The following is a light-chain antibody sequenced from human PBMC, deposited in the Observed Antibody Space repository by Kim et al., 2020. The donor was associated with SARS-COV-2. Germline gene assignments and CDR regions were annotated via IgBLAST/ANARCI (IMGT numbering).Light chain of an antibody. Sequence: SSELTQDPAVSVALGQTVRITCQGDSLRNYYASWYQQKPGQAPVLVIYGKNNRPSGIPVRFSGSISGNTASLTITGAQAEDEADYYCDSRDSSQNQWVFGGGTQLTVL. V-gene: IGLV3-19*01. J-gene: IGLJ3*02. CDR1: SLRNYY. CDR2: GKN. CDR3: DSRDSSQNQWV.